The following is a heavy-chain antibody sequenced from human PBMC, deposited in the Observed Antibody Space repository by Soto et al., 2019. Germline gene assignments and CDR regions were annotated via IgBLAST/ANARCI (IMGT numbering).Heavy chain of an antibody. Sequence: SETLPLTCAVYGGSFSGYYWSWIRQPPGKGLEWIGEINHSGSTNYNPSLKSRVTISVDTSKNQFSLKLSSVTAADTAVYYCARGRVVPAARYYYYYYGMDVWGQGTTVTVSS. V-gene: IGHV4-34*01. CDR2: INHSGST. D-gene: IGHD2-2*01. CDR3: ARGRVVPAARYYYYYYGMDV. J-gene: IGHJ6*02. CDR1: GGSFSGYY.